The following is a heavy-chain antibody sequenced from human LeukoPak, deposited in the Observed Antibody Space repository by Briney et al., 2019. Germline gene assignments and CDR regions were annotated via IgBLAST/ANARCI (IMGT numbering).Heavy chain of an antibody. CDR1: GYTFTSYY. J-gene: IGHJ4*02. CDR3: ARGDYYDSSGYYYGFGD. CDR2: INPSGGST. V-gene: IGHV1-46*03. D-gene: IGHD3-22*01. Sequence: ASVKVSCKASGYTFTSYYMHWVRQAPGQGLEWMGIINPSGGSTSYAQKFQGRVTMTRDTSTSTVYMELSSLRSEDMAVYYCARGDYYDSSGYYYGFGDWGQGTLVTVSS.